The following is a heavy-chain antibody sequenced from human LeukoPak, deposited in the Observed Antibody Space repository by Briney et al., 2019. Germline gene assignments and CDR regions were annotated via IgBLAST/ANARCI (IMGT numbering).Heavy chain of an antibody. D-gene: IGHD2-15*01. Sequence: SVKVSCKVSGVTFTSSAMRWVRQARGKRLEWIGWIVVGGGNINYAQKFQERVTITRDMSTSTAYMELSSLRSEDTAVYYCAAGWVCSGGSCYYYFDYWGQGTLVTVSS. CDR2: IVVGGGNI. CDR1: GVTFTSSA. CDR3: AAGWVCSGGSCYYYFDY. V-gene: IGHV1-58*02. J-gene: IGHJ4*02.